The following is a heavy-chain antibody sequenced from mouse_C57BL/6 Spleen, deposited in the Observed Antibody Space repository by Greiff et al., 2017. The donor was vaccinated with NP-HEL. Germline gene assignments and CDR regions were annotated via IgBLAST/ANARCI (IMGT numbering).Heavy chain of an antibody. CDR1: GYSITSGYY. CDR3: ARDLGVDY. J-gene: IGHJ2*01. D-gene: IGHD4-1*01. V-gene: IGHV3-6*01. Sequence: ESGPGLVKPSQSLSLTCSVTGYSITSGYYWNWIRQFPGNKLEWMGYISYDGSNNYNPSLKNRISITRDTSKNQFFLKLNSVTTEDTATYYCARDLGVDYWGQGTTLTVSS. CDR2: ISYDGSN.